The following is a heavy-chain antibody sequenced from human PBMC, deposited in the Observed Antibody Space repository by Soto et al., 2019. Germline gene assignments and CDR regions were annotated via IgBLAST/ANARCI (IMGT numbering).Heavy chain of an antibody. CDR3: TRGGGYSGYDPFDY. J-gene: IGHJ4*02. V-gene: IGHV3-74*01. D-gene: IGHD5-12*01. CDR2: INGGGSSA. Sequence: EVQLVESGGDLVQPGGSLRLSCAASGFSFSIFWMHWVRQAPGKGLVWVSSINGGGSSADYADSVNGRFTFSRDNAKNTVYLQMNSLRAEDTAVYYCTRGGGYSGYDPFDYWGQGTLVTVSS. CDR1: GFSFSIFW.